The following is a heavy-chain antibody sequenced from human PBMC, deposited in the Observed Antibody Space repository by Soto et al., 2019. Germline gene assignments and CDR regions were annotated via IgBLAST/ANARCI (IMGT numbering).Heavy chain of an antibody. V-gene: IGHV3-11*01. Sequence: QVQLVESGGGLVKPGGSLRLSCAASGFTFSDYYMSWIRQAPGKGLEWVSYISSRSSTIFYADSVKGRFTISRDNVKNSLYLQMNSLRAEDPAVYYCASGTTGAFFVYWGQGILVTVSS. CDR3: ASGTTGAFFVY. J-gene: IGHJ4*02. CDR1: GFTFSDYY. CDR2: ISSRSSTI. D-gene: IGHD2-8*02.